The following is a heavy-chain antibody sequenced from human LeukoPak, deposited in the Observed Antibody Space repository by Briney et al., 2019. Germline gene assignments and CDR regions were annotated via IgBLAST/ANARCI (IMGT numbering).Heavy chain of an antibody. CDR1: GFTFSSYG. CDR3: AKDLPNYYDSSGDLWE. V-gene: IGHV3-30*02. CDR2: TRYDGSNK. Sequence: GGSLRLSCAASGFTFSSYGMHWVRQAPGKGLEWVAFTRYDGSNKYYADSVKGRFTISRDNSKNTLYLQMNSLRAEDTAVYYCAKDLPNYYDSSGDLWEWGQGTLVTVSS. D-gene: IGHD3-22*01. J-gene: IGHJ4*02.